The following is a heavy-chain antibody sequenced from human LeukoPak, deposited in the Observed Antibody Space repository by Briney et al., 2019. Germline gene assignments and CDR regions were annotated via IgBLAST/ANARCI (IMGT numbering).Heavy chain of an antibody. J-gene: IGHJ6*03. V-gene: IGHV1-46*01. Sequence: APVKVSCKASGYTFTSYFIHWVRQAPGQGLEWMGLITPTSGSTIYAQKFQGRVTMTRDTSTTTVYMELSSRISEDTAVYYCARAGDHEESYYYMHVWGRDTEVPVSS. CDR2: ITPTSGST. D-gene: IGHD3-16*01. CDR1: GYTFTSYF. CDR3: ARAGDHEESYYYMHV.